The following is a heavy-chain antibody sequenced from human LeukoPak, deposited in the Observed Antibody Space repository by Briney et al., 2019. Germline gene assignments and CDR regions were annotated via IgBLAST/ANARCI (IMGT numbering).Heavy chain of an antibody. CDR3: AREVYSGYNTHD. CDR1: GGSISSSSYY. J-gene: IGHJ4*02. Sequence: SETLSLTCTVSGGSISSSSYYWGWTRQPPGKGLERIGSIYYSGSTYYNPSLKRRVTISVDTSKNQFSLKLSSVTAADTAVYYCAREVYSGYNTHDWGQGTLVTVSS. V-gene: IGHV4-39*07. D-gene: IGHD5-12*01. CDR2: IYYSGST.